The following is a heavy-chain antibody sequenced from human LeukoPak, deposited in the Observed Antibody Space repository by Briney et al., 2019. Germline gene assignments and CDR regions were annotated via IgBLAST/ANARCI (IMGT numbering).Heavy chain of an antibody. J-gene: IGHJ4*02. V-gene: IGHV3-7*01. CDR3: ARPGIYSSGWRYFDY. CDR1: GFTFSTYW. CDR2: MRRDGNEI. D-gene: IGHD6-19*01. Sequence: PGGSLRLSCAASGFTFSTYWMSWVRQAPGKGLEWVANMRRDGNEIYYLDSVRGRFTISRDNAKNSLYLQMNSLRAEDTAVYYCARPGIYSSGWRYFDYWGQGTLVTVSS.